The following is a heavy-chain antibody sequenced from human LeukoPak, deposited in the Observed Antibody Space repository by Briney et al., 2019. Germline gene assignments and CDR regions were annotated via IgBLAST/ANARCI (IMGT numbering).Heavy chain of an antibody. CDR1: GCTFGDYA. J-gene: IGHJ4*02. V-gene: IGHV3-20*04. CDR3: ARELNGDSGWYGWYFDY. CDR2: INWNGGST. Sequence: PGGSLRLSCAASGCTFGDYAMSWVRQAPGKGLEWVSGINWNGGSTRYADSVKGRFTISRDNAKNSLYLQMNSPRAEDTALYYCARELNGDSGWYGWYFDYWGQGTLVTVSS. D-gene: IGHD6-19*01.